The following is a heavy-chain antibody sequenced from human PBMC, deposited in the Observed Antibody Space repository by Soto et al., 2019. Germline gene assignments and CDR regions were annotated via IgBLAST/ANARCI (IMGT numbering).Heavy chain of an antibody. V-gene: IGHV3-23*01. D-gene: IGHD6-6*01. CDR2: ISGSGGST. CDR1: GFTFSSYA. Sequence: PGGSLRLSCAASGFTFSSYAMSWVRQAPGKGLEWVSAISGSGGSTYYADSVKGRFTISRDNSKNTLYLQMNSLRAEDTAVYYCAKVFRIAARGGNFDYWDQGTLVTVSS. CDR3: AKVFRIAARGGNFDY. J-gene: IGHJ4*02.